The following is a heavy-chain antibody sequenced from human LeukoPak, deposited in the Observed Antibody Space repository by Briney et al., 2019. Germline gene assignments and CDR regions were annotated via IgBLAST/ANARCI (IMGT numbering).Heavy chain of an antibody. D-gene: IGHD6-19*01. J-gene: IGHJ5*01. Sequence: SESLSLTCTVSGGSICSYYWSWIRQPPGKELEWIGYIYYSGSTNDNPSLKSRVTISADTFKNQFSLKLSSVTAADTAVYYCARDKGSGWFDYWGQGTLVTVSS. CDR1: GGSICSYY. CDR3: ARDKGSGWFDY. V-gene: IGHV4-59*01. CDR2: IYYSGST.